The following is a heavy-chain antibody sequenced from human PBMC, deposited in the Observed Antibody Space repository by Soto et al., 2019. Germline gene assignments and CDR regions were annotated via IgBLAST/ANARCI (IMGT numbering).Heavy chain of an antibody. CDR1: GDTFRNYA. D-gene: IGHD6-19*01. J-gene: IGHJ4*02. V-gene: IGHV1-69*18. CDR3: ARDPGIAVVGRGTSFEH. Sequence: QVQLVQSGAEVKKPGSSVKVSCKASGDTFRNYAFTWVRQAPGQGLEWMGTIIPLFSTRYAQKFQGRVTMTADESTSTVYMDLSSQYSDDTAVYYCARDPGIAVVGRGTSFEHWGQGTLVTVSS. CDR2: IIPLFST.